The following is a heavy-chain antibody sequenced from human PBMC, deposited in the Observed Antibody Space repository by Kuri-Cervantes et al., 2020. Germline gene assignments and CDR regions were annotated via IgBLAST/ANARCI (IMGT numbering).Heavy chain of an antibody. CDR2: ISSSSVTI. Sequence: GGSLRLSCAASGFTFSSYAMSWVRQAPGKGLEWVSYISSSSVTIYYADSVKGRFTISRDNSKNTLYLQMNSLRAEDTAVYYCASSGSYYPFDYWGQGTLVTVSS. CDR1: GFTFSSYA. J-gene: IGHJ4*02. V-gene: IGHV3-48*01. D-gene: IGHD1-26*01. CDR3: ASSGSYYPFDY.